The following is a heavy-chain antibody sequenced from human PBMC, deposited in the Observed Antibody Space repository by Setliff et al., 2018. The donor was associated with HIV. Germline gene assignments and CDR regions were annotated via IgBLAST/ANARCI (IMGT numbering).Heavy chain of an antibody. CDR2: IKPDGSDK. CDR1: GFTFSSYS. D-gene: IGHD1-26*01. V-gene: IGHV3-7*01. Sequence: GGSLRLSCAASGFTFSSYSMNWVRQAPGKGLEWVANIKPDGSDKFYVDSVKGRFTIFRDNTKESLYLQMSSLRAEDTAVYYCTIGHYTTAGWGQGTLVTVS. J-gene: IGHJ1*01. CDR3: TIGHYTTAG.